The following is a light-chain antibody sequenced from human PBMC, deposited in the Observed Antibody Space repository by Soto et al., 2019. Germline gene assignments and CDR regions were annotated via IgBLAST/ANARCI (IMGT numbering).Light chain of an antibody. V-gene: IGLV2-8*01. CDR3: SSYAGSNNLV. CDR2: EVN. Sequence: QSVLTQPPSASGSPGQSVTISCTGTSNDVGVYDFVSWYRQHPGKAPKLMIFEVNKRPSGVPDRFSGSKSGNTASLTISGLQAEDEADYYCSSYAGSNNLVFGGGTKVTVL. CDR1: SNDVGVYDF. J-gene: IGLJ2*01.